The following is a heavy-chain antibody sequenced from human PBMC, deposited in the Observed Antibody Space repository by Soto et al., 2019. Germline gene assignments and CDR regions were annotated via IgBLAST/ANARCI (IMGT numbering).Heavy chain of an antibody. V-gene: IGHV1-18*01. Sequence: GASVKVSCKASGYTFTSSGLSWVRQAPGQGLEWMGWISPYKGNTNYAQKLQGRVTMTTDTSTSTAYMELRSLRSDDTAVYYCVRDLDGSGSYYTDHWGQGTLVTVSS. CDR2: ISPYKGNT. CDR1: GYTFTSSG. CDR3: VRDLDGSGSYYTDH. J-gene: IGHJ4*02. D-gene: IGHD3-10*01.